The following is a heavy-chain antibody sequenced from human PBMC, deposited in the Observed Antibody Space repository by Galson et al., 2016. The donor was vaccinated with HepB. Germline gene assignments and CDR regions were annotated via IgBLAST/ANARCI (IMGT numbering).Heavy chain of an antibody. D-gene: IGHD4-11*01. Sequence: SLRLSCAASGFTFSTFWMSWVRQAPGKGPEWVANINPDANEKNYVDSVKGQFTISRDNSKNTLYLQLNSLRAEDTGVYYCAKDSYSTSHYNYYGMDVWGQGTPVTVSS. CDR3: AKDSYSTSHYNYYGMDV. V-gene: IGHV3-7*01. CDR2: INPDANEK. J-gene: IGHJ6*02. CDR1: GFTFSTFW.